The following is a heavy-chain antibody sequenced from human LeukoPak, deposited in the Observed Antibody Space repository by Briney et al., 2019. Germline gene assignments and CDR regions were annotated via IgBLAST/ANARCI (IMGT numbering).Heavy chain of an antibody. CDR1: GYXLTELS. D-gene: IGHD3-22*01. CDR2: FDPEDGET. Sequence: ASVKVSCKVSGYXLTELSIHWVRQAPGKGLEWMGGFDPEDGETIYAQKFQGRVTMTEDTSTDTAYMELSSLRSEDTAVYYCATALVDPDYDSSGQDNAFDIWGQGRMVTVSS. J-gene: IGHJ3*02. V-gene: IGHV1-24*01. CDR3: ATALVDPDYDSSGQDNAFDI.